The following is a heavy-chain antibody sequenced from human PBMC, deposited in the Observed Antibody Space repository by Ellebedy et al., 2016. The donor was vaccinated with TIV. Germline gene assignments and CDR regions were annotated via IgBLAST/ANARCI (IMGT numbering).Heavy chain of an antibody. J-gene: IGHJ4*02. Sequence: DSVKGRLTISRDNSMNALYLQMNSLRAEDTAVYYCASDAFTYGDYLGAYWGQGTLVTVSS. V-gene: IGHV3-30*07. CDR3: ASDAFTYGDYLGAY. D-gene: IGHD4-17*01.